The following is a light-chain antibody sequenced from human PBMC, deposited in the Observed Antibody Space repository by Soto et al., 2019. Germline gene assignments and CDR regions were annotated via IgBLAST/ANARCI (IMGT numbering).Light chain of an antibody. CDR3: QQSYSAPRT. CDR1: QSVSSY. CDR2: DAS. Sequence: EIVLSQSPATLSLSPGERATLSCRASQSVSSYLAWYQQKPGQAPRLLIYDASNRATGIPARFSGSGSGTDFTLTINSLQPEDFATYYCQQSYSAPRTFGQGTKVDIK. V-gene: IGKV3-11*01. J-gene: IGKJ1*01.